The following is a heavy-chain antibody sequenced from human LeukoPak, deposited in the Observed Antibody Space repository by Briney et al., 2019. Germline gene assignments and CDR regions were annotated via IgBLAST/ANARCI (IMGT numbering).Heavy chain of an antibody. CDR3: ARRVVNNRNWYFNL. D-gene: IGHD4-23*01. J-gene: IGHJ2*01. CDR2: IFPGDSNT. Sequence: GESLKISCKASGYTFTNFWIGWVRQMPGKGLEWMGIIFPGDSNTRYSPSFQGQVTISADKSINTAYVQWSSLKASDTAMYYCARRVVNNRNWYFNLWGRGTLVTVS. V-gene: IGHV5-51*01. CDR1: GYTFTNFW.